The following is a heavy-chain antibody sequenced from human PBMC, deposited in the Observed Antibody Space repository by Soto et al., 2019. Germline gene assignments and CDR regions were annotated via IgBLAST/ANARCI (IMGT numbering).Heavy chain of an antibody. V-gene: IGHV1-3*01. Sequence: ASVKVSCKASGYTFTIYAMHWVRQSPGQGLEWMGWISSANTKYSQKFQGRLTITRDTSATTAYMELSSLRSEDTAVYYCARYSGAFSLDYWGQGTLVTVSS. D-gene: IGHD2-21*01. CDR3: ARYSGAFSLDY. CDR1: GYTFTIYA. CDR2: ISSANT. J-gene: IGHJ4*02.